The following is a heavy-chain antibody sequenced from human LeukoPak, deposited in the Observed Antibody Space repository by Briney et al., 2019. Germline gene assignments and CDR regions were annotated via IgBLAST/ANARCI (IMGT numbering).Heavy chain of an antibody. CDR2: ISRDSIFI. J-gene: IGHJ4*02. CDR1: GFTFGDYA. Sequence: GGSLRLSCTASGFTFGDYAMSWFRQGPGKGLEWVSSISRDSIFIYYADSLKGRFTISRDNAKKSLYLQMNSLRAEDTAVYYCARDSPYYYGSGHFDYWGQGTLVTVSS. V-gene: IGHV3-21*01. CDR3: ARDSPYYYGSGHFDY. D-gene: IGHD3-10*01.